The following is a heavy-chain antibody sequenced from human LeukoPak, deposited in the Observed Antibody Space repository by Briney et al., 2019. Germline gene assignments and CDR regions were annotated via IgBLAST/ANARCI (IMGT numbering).Heavy chain of an antibody. CDR3: ARDGGYCSSGTICYSRAEYYYYGMDV. V-gene: IGHV1-2*06. J-gene: IGHJ6*02. Sequence: ASVKASCKGSGYIFPDYYIYWVRQAPGQGLEWMGRINPNSGGTNYAQKFQGRVTMTRDTSISTVYMELSRLRSDDTAVYYCARDGGYCSSGTICYSRAEYYYYGMDVWGQGTTVTVSS. D-gene: IGHD2-2*01. CDR2: INPNSGGT. CDR1: GYIFPDYY.